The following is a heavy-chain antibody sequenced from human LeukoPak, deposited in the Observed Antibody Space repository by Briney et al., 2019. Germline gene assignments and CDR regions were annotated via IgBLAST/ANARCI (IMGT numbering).Heavy chain of an antibody. D-gene: IGHD1-1*01. V-gene: IGHV4-59*01. CDR1: GGSISSYY. Sequence: SETLSLTCTVSGGSISSYYWSWIRQPPGKGLEWIGYIYYSGSTNYNPSLKSRVTISVDTSKNQFSLKLSSVIAADTAVYYCARGVPYVGFDYWGQGTLVTVSS. J-gene: IGHJ4*02. CDR3: ARGVPYVGFDY. CDR2: IYYSGST.